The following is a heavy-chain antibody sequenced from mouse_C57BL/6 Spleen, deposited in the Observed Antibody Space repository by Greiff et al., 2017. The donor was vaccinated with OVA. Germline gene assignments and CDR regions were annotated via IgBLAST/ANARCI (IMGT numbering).Heavy chain of an antibody. CDR1: GFTFTSYS. D-gene: IGHD1-2*01. CDR2: ISGGGGHT. V-gene: IGHV5-9*01. Sequence: EVQLMESGGGLVKPGGSLKLSCAASGFTFTSYSLSWVRQTPEQSLEWVATISGGGGHTYYPESVKGRFTISRDKAKNTLYLQMSSRRSEDTALYDCARQNYGEAWFAYWGQGTLVTVAA. J-gene: IGHJ3*01. CDR3: ARQNYGEAWFAY.